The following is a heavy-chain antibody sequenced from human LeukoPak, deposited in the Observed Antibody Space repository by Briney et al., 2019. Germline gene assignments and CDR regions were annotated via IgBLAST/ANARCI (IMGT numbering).Heavy chain of an antibody. CDR3: ARFLEAVGIFYY. D-gene: IGHD2-15*01. V-gene: IGHV1-2*02. Sequence: ASVKVSCKASGYTFTGYHMHWVRQAPGQGLEWMGWINPNSDATNYAQKFQGRVTMTRDTSITTAYMELSRLRTDDTAVYYCARFLEAVGIFYYWGQGTLVTVSS. J-gene: IGHJ4*02. CDR1: GYTFTGYH. CDR2: INPNSDAT.